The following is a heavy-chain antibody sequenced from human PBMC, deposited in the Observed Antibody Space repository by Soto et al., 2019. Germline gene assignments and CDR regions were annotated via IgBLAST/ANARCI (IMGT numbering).Heavy chain of an antibody. CDR2: ISAYNGNT. CDR3: ARDISSRCSGGSCYSEGYFDY. Sequence: QVPLVQSGAEVKKPGASVKVSCKASGYTFTSYGISWVRQAPGQGLEWMGWISAYNGNTNYAQKLQGRVTMTTDTSTSTAYMELRSLRSDYTAVYYCARDISSRCSGGSCYSEGYFDYWGQGTLVTVSS. CDR1: GYTFTSYG. V-gene: IGHV1-18*01. J-gene: IGHJ4*02. D-gene: IGHD2-15*01.